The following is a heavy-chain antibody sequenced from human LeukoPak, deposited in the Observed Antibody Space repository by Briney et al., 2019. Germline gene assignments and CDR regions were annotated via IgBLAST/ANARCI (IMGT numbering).Heavy chain of an antibody. D-gene: IGHD3-10*01. J-gene: IGHJ3*02. CDR1: GGTFSSYA. Sequence: GASVKVSCKASGGTFSSYAISWVRQAPGQGLEWMGRIIPIFGTANYAQKFQGRVTITTDESTSTAYMELSSLRSEDTAVYYCASSPRTMVRGAAFDIWGQRTMVTVSS. CDR3: ASSPRTMVRGAAFDI. V-gene: IGHV1-69*05. CDR2: IIPIFGTA.